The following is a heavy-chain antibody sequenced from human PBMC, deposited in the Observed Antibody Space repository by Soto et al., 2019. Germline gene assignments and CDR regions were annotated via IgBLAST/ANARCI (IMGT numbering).Heavy chain of an antibody. CDR2: IKNKRTT. V-gene: IGHV3-15*01. CDR1: GLPFSKAW. Sequence: EVPLVESGGGLVQPGGSLRLSCAASGLPFSKAWMSWVRQAPGKGLEWVGRIKNKRTTDYAAPVRDRFTISRDDSQNMVYLQMDSLKTEDTAVYYCITDEADNGNDGDFDYWGQGTLVTVSS. J-gene: IGHJ4*02. CDR3: ITDEADNGNDGDFDY. D-gene: IGHD1-1*01.